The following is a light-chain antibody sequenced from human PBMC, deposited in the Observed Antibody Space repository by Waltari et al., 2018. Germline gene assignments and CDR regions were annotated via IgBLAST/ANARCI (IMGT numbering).Light chain of an antibody. CDR1: QRIGRY. CDR3: QNHERLPAT. J-gene: IGKJ1*01. Sequence: EIVLTQSPGTLSLSPVERATLSCRASQRIGRYLAWYQQKPDQAPRLLIYGASSRATGIPDRFSGSGSGTDFSLTISRLEPEDFAVYYCQNHERLPATFGQGTKVEIK. CDR2: GAS. V-gene: IGKV3-20*01.